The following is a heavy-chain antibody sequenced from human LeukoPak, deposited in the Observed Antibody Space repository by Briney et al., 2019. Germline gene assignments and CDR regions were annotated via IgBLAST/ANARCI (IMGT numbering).Heavy chain of an antibody. J-gene: IGHJ4*02. Sequence: GGSLRLSCAASGFTFSSNAMSWVRQAPGKGLEWVSAISGSGGSTYYADSVKGRFTISRDNSKNTLYLQMNSLRAEDTAVYYCAKSGQGYYTYYFDYWGQGTLVTVSS. CDR1: GFTFSSNA. D-gene: IGHD3-3*01. CDR2: ISGSGGST. V-gene: IGHV3-23*01. CDR3: AKSGQGYYTYYFDY.